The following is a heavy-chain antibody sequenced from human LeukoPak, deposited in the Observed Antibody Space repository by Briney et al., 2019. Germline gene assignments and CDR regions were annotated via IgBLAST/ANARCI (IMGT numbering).Heavy chain of an antibody. V-gene: IGHV1-69*05. Sequence: SVKVSCKASGGTFSSYAISWVRQAPGQGLEWMGRIIPIFGTANYAQKFQGRVTITTDESTSTAYMELSSLRSEDTAVYYCARVVVPAAIPYYYYYMDVWGKGTTVTVSS. CDR3: ARVVVPAAIPYYYYYMDV. D-gene: IGHD2-2*02. CDR2: IIPIFGTA. CDR1: GGTFSSYA. J-gene: IGHJ6*03.